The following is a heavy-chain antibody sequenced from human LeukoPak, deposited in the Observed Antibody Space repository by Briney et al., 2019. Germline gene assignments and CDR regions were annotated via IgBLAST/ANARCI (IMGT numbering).Heavy chain of an antibody. D-gene: IGHD2-2*01. V-gene: IGHV3-23*01. J-gene: IGHJ6*02. CDR3: AKGRRIGYCSSTSCRGYYYYYGMDV. Sequence: GGFLRLSCAASGFTFSSYAMSWVRQAPGEGLEWVPAISGSGGSTYYADSVKGRFTISRDNSKNTLYLQMNSLRAEDTAVYYCAKGRRIGYCSSTSCRGYYYYYGMDVWGQGTTVTVSS. CDR2: ISGSGGST. CDR1: GFTFSSYA.